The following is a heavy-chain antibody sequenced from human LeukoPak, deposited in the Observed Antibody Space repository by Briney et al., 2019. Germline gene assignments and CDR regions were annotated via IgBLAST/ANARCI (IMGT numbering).Heavy chain of an antibody. J-gene: IGHJ6*03. Sequence: SETLSLTCTVSGGSISSYYWSWIRQPPGKGLEWIGYIYYSGSTYYNPSLKSRVTISVDTSKNQFSLKLSSVTAADTAVYYCARDREYCSGTSCYSDYYYYYMDVWGKGTTVTVSS. CDR3: ARDREYCSGTSCYSDYYYYYMDV. CDR1: GGSISSYY. D-gene: IGHD2-2*01. V-gene: IGHV4-59*12. CDR2: IYYSGST.